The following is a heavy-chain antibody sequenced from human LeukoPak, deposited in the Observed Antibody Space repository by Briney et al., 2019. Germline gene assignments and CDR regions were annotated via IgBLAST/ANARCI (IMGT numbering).Heavy chain of an antibody. CDR2: ISYDGSNK. Sequence: GGSLRLSCAASGFTFSSYAMHRVRQAPGKGLEWVAVISYDGSNKYYADSVKGRFTISRDNSKNTLYLQMNSLRAEDTAVYYCARVIEFETIDYWGQGTLVTVSS. D-gene: IGHD3-22*01. CDR1: GFTFSSYA. J-gene: IGHJ4*02. CDR3: ARVIEFETIDY. V-gene: IGHV3-30*04.